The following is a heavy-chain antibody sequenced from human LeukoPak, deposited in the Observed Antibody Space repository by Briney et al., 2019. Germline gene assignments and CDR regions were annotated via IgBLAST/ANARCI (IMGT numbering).Heavy chain of an antibody. D-gene: IGHD6-13*01. CDR3: AAHSSSWYPWSFDY. CDR2: ISGSGGST. J-gene: IGHJ4*02. V-gene: IGHV3-23*01. CDR1: AFTFSSYA. Sequence: PGGSLRLSCAASAFTFSSYAMSWVRQAPGKGLEWVSTISGSGGSTYYADSVKGRFAISRDNSKNTLYLLMSSLRAEDTAVYYCAAHSSSWYPWSFDYWGQGTLVTVSS.